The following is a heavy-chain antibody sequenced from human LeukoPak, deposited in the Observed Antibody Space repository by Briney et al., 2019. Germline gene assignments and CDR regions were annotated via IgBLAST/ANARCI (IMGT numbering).Heavy chain of an antibody. CDR2: ISGSGGST. CDR1: GFTFSSYA. Sequence: GGSLRLSCAASGFTFSSYAMSWVRQAPGKGLEWVSAISGSGGSTYYADSVKGRFTISRDNSKNTLYLQMNSLRAEDTAVYYCTTGPSFSAGLDYWGQGTLVTVSS. V-gene: IGHV3-23*01. J-gene: IGHJ4*02. CDR3: TTGPSFSAGLDY. D-gene: IGHD6-13*01.